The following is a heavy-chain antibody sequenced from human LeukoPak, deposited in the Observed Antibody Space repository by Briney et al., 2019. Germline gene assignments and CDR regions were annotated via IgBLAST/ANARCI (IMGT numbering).Heavy chain of an antibody. CDR2: ISWKSGFI. Sequence: GGSLRLSCAASGFPFDDYAMHWVRQAPGKGLEWVSGISWKSGFIDYADSVKGRFTISRDNAKNSLYLQMNSLRAEDTALYYCARVGGWRNPRGYYFDYWGQGTLVTVSS. D-gene: IGHD6-19*01. CDR1: GFPFDDYA. V-gene: IGHV3-9*01. CDR3: ARVGGWRNPRGYYFDY. J-gene: IGHJ4*02.